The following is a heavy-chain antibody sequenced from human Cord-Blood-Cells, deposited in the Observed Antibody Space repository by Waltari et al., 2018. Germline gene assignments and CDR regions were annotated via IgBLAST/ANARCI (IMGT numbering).Heavy chain of an antibody. V-gene: IGHV4-34*01. J-gene: IGHJ3*02. D-gene: IGHD6-19*01. CDR2: INNGGST. CDR1: GGSFSGYY. Sequence: QVLLQQWGAGLLKPSETLSLTCAVYGGSFSGYYWSWIRQPPGKGLEWIGEINNGGSTNCNPSRKGRVTISVDTSKNQFSLKLSSVTAADTAVYYCARPAVAGAFDIWGQGTMVTVSS. CDR3: ARPAVAGAFDI.